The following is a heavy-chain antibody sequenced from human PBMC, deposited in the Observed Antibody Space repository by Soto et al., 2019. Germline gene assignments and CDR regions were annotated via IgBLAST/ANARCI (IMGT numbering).Heavy chain of an antibody. CDR2: ISVTGDKT. CDR1: GFPFNTYA. V-gene: IGHV3-23*01. Sequence: EVQLSESGGGLVQPGGSQRLSCEASGFPFNTYAMPWVRQAPGKGLEWVSAISVTGDKTYYAESVRGRFAISRDNSQNILFLQMNDLRAEDTALYYCARKIYHRFDPWGQGTLLIVSS. CDR3: ARKIYHRFDP. D-gene: IGHD2-2*01. J-gene: IGHJ5*02.